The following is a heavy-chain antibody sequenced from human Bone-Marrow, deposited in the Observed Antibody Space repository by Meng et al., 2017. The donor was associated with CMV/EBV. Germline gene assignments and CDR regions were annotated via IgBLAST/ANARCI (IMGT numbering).Heavy chain of an antibody. CDR2: IIPILGIA. D-gene: IGHD2-2*01. J-gene: IGHJ5*02. Sequence: SVKVSCKASGGTFSSYAISWVRQAPGQGLEWMGGIIPILGIANYAQKFQGRVTITADKSTSTAYMELSSLRSEYTAVYYCARAIRGRNIVVVPAASPWGQGTLVTVSS. CDR1: GGTFSSYA. CDR3: ARAIRGRNIVVVPAASP. V-gene: IGHV1-69*10.